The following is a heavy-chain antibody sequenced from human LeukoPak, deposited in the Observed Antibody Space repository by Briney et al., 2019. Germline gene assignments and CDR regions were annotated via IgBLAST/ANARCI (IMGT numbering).Heavy chain of an antibody. CDR2: IYYSGST. CDR1: GGSISSYY. D-gene: IGHD2-15*01. V-gene: IGHV4-59*12. CDR3: ARGNAYCSGGSCYYYYYYMDV. J-gene: IGHJ6*03. Sequence: SETLSLTCTVSGGSISSYYGTWIRQPPGKGLEWIGYIYYSGSTNYNPSLKSRVTISVDTSKNQFSLKLSSVTAADTAVYYCARGNAYCSGGSCYYYYYYMDVWGKGTTVTVSS.